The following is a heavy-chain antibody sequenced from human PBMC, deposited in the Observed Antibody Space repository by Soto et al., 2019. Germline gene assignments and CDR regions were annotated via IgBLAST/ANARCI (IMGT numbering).Heavy chain of an antibody. Sequence: SETLSLTCTVSGGSIRSSSYYWGWIRQPPGKGLECIGSIYYTGNTYYNPSLKSRVTISVDTSKNQFSLKLSSVTAADTAVYFCARKRSSSLSNWFDPWGKGTLVTVSS. V-gene: IGHV4-39*01. D-gene: IGHD6-13*01. CDR2: IYYTGNT. CDR1: GGSIRSSSYY. CDR3: ARKRSSSLSNWFDP. J-gene: IGHJ5*02.